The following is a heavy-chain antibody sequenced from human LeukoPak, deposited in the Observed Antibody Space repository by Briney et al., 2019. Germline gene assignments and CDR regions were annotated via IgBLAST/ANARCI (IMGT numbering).Heavy chain of an antibody. CDR2: IYTSGSN. D-gene: IGHD4-23*01. V-gene: IGHV4-59*10. J-gene: IGHJ6*03. CDR1: GGSFSNYY. Sequence: SETLSLTCAVYGGSFSNYYWNWIRQPPGKGLEWIGRIYTSGSNNYNPSLKSRVTMSVDTSKNQFSLKLSSVTAADTAMYYCAREVADYGGYYYYHYMDVWGKGTTVTISS. CDR3: AREVADYGGYYYYHYMDV.